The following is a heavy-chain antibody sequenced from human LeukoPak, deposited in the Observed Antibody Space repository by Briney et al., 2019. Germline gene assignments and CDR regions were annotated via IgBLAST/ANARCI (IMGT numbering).Heavy chain of an antibody. CDR3: ARDTFYYDSSGLDY. Sequence: GGSLRLSCAASGFTFSNYAMSWVRQAPGKGLEWVSSISSSTSYIYYADSVKGRFTISRDNAKNSLYLQMNSLRAEDTAVYYCARDTFYYDSSGLDYWGQGTLVTVSS. D-gene: IGHD3-22*01. CDR1: GFTFSNYA. CDR2: ISSSTSYI. V-gene: IGHV3-21*01. J-gene: IGHJ4*02.